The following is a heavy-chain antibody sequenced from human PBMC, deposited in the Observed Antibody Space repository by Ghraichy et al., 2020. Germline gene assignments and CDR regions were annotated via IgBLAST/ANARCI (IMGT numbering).Heavy chain of an antibody. Sequence: GESLNISCAASGFTFISYTMNWVRQAPGKGLEWVSSVSSSSNYIYYADSVKGRFNLSRDNAKNSLFLQMNSLRAEDTAVYYCASGTSVSGSLYYWGQGTLVTVSS. V-gene: IGHV3-21*01. CDR1: GFTFISYT. CDR3: ASGTSVSGSLYY. D-gene: IGHD1-26*01. CDR2: VSSSSNYI. J-gene: IGHJ4*02.